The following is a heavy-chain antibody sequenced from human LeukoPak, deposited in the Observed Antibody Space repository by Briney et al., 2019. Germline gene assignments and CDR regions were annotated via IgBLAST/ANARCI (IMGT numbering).Heavy chain of an antibody. CDR1: GDSVSSNSAA. V-gene: IGHV6-1*01. D-gene: IGHD5-12*01. J-gene: IGHJ3*02. CDR2: TYYRSKWYN. Sequence: SQTLSLTCAISGDSVSSNSAAWNWIRQSPSRGLEWLGRTYYRSKWYNDYAVSVKSRITINPDTSKNQFSLQLNSVTPEDTAVYYCASGGYSGYDFCVHAFDIWGQGTMITVSS. CDR3: ASGGYSGYDFCVHAFDI.